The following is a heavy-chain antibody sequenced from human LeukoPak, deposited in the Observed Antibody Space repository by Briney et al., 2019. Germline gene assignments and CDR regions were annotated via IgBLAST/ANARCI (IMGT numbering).Heavy chain of an antibody. D-gene: IGHD1-26*01. J-gene: IGHJ4*02. CDR3: ARTVDSYSGSYWGGFDY. CDR2: VHTTGSL. CDR1: GDSITSGIYY. Sequence: PSETLSLTCTVSGDSITSGIYYWNWIRQSAERGLEWIGRVHTTGSLDYNPSLKGRVTISMDTSKNQFSLKLSSVTAADTAVYYCARTVDSYSGSYWGGFDYWGQGTLVTVSS. V-gene: IGHV4-61*02.